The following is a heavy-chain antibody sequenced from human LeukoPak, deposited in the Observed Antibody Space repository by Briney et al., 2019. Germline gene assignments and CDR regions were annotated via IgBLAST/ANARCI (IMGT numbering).Heavy chain of an antibody. Sequence: PSDTLSLTCAVSGYSISSSSWWGWIRQPPGKGLEWIGYIYYSGSTYYNPSLKSRVTMSVDTSKNQFSLKLSSVTAVDTAVYYCALSYCTNGVCYKTRPTTPDVWGQGTTVTVSS. CDR1: GYSISSSSW. CDR3: ALSYCTNGVCYKTRPTTPDV. D-gene: IGHD2-8*01. J-gene: IGHJ6*02. CDR2: IYYSGST. V-gene: IGHV4-28*01.